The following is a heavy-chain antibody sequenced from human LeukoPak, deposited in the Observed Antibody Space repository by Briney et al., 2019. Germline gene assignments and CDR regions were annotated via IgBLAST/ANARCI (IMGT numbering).Heavy chain of an antibody. J-gene: IGHJ4*02. D-gene: IGHD1-1*01. V-gene: IGHV3-15*01. CDR1: RFTFSNAW. Sequence: PGGSLRLSCAASRFTFSNAWMSWVRQAPGKGLEWVGRIKSKTEGGTTDYAAPVKGRFTISRDDSKNTLYLQMNSLKPENTAMYYCAPETNTTPDSFDYWGQGTLVTVSS. CDR3: APETNTTPDSFDY. CDR2: IKSKTEGGTT.